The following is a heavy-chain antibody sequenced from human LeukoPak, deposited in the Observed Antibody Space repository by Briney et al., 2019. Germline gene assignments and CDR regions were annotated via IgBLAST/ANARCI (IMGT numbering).Heavy chain of an antibody. V-gene: IGHV3-7*01. CDR1: GFTFSSYW. D-gene: IGHD2-15*01. J-gene: IGHJ6*03. CDR3: GRRAGYCSGGSCYFDYYYYYMDV. Sequence: PGGSLRLSCAASGFTFSSYWMSWVRQAPGKGLEWVANIKQDGSEKYYVDSVKGRFTVSRDNAKNSLYLQMNSLRAEDTAVYYCGRRAGYCSGGSCYFDYYYYYMDVWGKGTTVTISS. CDR2: IKQDGSEK.